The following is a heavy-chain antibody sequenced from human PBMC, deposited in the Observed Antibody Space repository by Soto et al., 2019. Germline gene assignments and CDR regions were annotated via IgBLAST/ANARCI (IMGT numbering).Heavy chain of an antibody. D-gene: IGHD3-10*01. CDR1: GFTFSTYE. CDR2: ISSNGGNT. V-gene: IGHV3-64*01. J-gene: IGHJ3*02. Sequence: EVQLVESGGGLVQPGGSLRLSCAASGFTFSTYEMHWVLQAPGKGLEYVSSISSNGGNTYYANSVEGRFTISRDNSKNTLYLQMGSLRAEDRAVYYCAREIWFGAPPGAVDIWGQGTMVTVSS. CDR3: AREIWFGAPPGAVDI.